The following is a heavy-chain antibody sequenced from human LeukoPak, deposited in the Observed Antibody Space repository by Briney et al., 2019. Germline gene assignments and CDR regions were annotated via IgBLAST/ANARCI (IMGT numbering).Heavy chain of an antibody. CDR1: GGSISGSSYY. J-gene: IGHJ3*01. Sequence: SETLSLTCTVSGGSISGSSYYWDWIRQSPGTGLEWIGSIYYTGITYSNPSLENRVTTSVDTSKNHFSLKVTSVTAADTAVYFCARSAVKFGAFDVWGQGTTVTVSS. CDR3: ARSAVKFGAFDV. V-gene: IGHV4-39*02. D-gene: IGHD3-10*01. CDR2: IYYTGIT.